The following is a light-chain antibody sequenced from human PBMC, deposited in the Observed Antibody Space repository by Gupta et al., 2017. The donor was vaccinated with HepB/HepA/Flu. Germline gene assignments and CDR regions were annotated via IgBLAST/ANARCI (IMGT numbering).Light chain of an antibody. J-gene: IGKJ5*01. Sequence: DIQLTQSPSFLSASVGDRVTITCRASQGISNYFAWYQQKPGKAPKLLSFAVSTLQSGVPSRFSGSGSGTEFTLTTSSLQPEDFATYDGQQRNGYPRTFGQGTRLEIK. V-gene: IGKV1-9*01. CDR2: AVS. CDR1: QGISNY. CDR3: QQRNGYPRT.